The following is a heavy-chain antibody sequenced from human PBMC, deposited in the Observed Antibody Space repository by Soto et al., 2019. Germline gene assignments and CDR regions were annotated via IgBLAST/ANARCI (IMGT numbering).Heavy chain of an antibody. J-gene: IGHJ5*02. Sequence: SETLSLTFTVSGISITSSYWNWFRQSPGKGLEWIGQISDRGDINYNPPLESRVAISTDTSKNQVSLTLNAVHAADTAVYCCARGRHWFGPWGQGTLVTVPQ. CDR1: GISITSSY. CDR3: ARGRHWFGP. CDR2: ISDRGDI. V-gene: IGHV4-59*08.